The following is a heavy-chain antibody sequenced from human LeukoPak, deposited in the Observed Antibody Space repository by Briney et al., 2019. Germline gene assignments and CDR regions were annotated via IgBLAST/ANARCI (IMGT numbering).Heavy chain of an antibody. J-gene: IGHJ4*02. CDR2: ITRSGTTI. Sequence: GGSLRLSCAASGFTFSTHEMNWVRQAPGKGLEWVSYITRSGTTIYYADSVKGRFTISRDNAKKSLYLQMNSLRAEDTAVYYCARDGLGIDYWGQGTLVTVSS. D-gene: IGHD3-10*01. V-gene: IGHV3-48*03. CDR1: GFTFSTHE. CDR3: ARDGLGIDY.